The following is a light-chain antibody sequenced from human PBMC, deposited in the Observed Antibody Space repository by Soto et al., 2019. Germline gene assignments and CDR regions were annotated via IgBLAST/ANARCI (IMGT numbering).Light chain of an antibody. V-gene: IGLV1-51*01. J-gene: IGLJ1*01. CDR1: ISNIGGNS. Sequence: QSLLTQPPSVSAAPGQKFTISCSGSISNIGGNSVSWYQQLPGTAPKLLIYDDNKRPSGIPDRFSGSKSGTSATLGITGFQAGDEADYYCGSWDSSLSAYVFGTGTKVTVL. CDR3: GSWDSSLSAYV. CDR2: DDN.